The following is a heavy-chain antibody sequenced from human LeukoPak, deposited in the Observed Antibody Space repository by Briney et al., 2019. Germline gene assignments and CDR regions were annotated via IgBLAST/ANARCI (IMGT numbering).Heavy chain of an antibody. CDR3: ARDTGFCSGGSCYSGGFDP. D-gene: IGHD2-15*01. CDR2: TWYEGSNK. J-gene: IGHJ5*02. CDR1: GFSFSSYG. V-gene: IGHV3-33*01. Sequence: SGGSLRLSCAASGFSFSSYGMHWVRQAPGKGLEWVAVTWYEGSNKYYVDSVQGRFTISRDNSKNTLYLQMNSLRAVDTAVYYCARDTGFCSGGSCYSGGFDPWGQGTLVTVSS.